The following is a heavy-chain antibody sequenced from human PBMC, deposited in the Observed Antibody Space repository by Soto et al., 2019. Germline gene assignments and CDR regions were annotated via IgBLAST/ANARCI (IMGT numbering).Heavy chain of an antibody. CDR1: GGSISSSTYY. J-gene: IGHJ4*02. CDR3: PSVPDF. Sequence: SETLSLTCTVSGGSISSSTYYWGWMRQPPGKGLEWIGYMYNSGSTYYNPSLKSRVTISIDRSKNQFSLKLSSVTAAVTAVYYCPSVPDFWGQGILVTGSS. CDR2: MYNSGST. D-gene: IGHD2-2*01. V-gene: IGHV4-39*07.